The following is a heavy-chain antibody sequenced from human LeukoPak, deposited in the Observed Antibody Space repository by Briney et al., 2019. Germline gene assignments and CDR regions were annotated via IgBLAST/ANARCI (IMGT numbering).Heavy chain of an antibody. CDR1: GGSISSYY. CDR3: ARGNGWYFY. D-gene: IGHD6-19*01. Sequence: SETLSLTCTVSGGSISSYYWSWIRQPPGKGLEWIGYIYYSGSTNYNPSLKSRVTISVDTSKNQFSLKLSSVTAADTAVYYCARGNGWYFYWGQGTLVTVSS. CDR2: IYYSGST. J-gene: IGHJ4*02. V-gene: IGHV4-59*01.